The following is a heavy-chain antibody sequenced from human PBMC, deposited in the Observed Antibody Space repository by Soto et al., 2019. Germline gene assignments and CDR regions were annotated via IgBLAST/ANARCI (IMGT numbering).Heavy chain of an antibody. CDR3: AKRQSFDFWSGYLPFFDY. J-gene: IGHJ4*02. D-gene: IGHD3-3*01. Sequence: GGSLRLSCAASGFTLSVSAMHWVRQASGKGLQWVGRIRSKANNYATGYIASVKGRFTISRDDSKNTLYLHMSSLRVEDTAIYYCAKRQSFDFWSGYLPFFDYWGQGTPVTVSS. CDR2: IRSKANNYAT. CDR1: GFTLSVSA. V-gene: IGHV3-73*01.